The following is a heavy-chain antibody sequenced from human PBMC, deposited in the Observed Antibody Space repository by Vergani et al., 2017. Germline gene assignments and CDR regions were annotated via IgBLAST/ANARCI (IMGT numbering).Heavy chain of an antibody. Sequence: QVQLQESGPGLVKPSETLSLTCTVSGGSISSYYWSWIRQPPGKGLEWIGHIYYSGSTNYNPPLKSRVTISVDTSKNQFSLRRRSVTAADTAWYYCARRDSSGDFYYFDYWGQGTLVTVSS. V-gene: IGHV4-59*01. D-gene: IGHD3-22*01. CDR3: ARRDSSGDFYYFDY. CDR2: IYYSGST. CDR1: GGSISSYY. J-gene: IGHJ4*02.